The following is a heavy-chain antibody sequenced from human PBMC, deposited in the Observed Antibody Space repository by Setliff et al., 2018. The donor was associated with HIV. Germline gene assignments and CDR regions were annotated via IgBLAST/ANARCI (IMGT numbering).Heavy chain of an antibody. D-gene: IGHD6-19*01. CDR3: ARSLLPSITVAGTIGY. V-gene: IGHV1-18*01. CDR1: DHTLTNYG. CDR2: ISNYNGNT. J-gene: IGHJ4*02. Sequence: ASVKVSCKTSDHTLTNYGIYWVRQAPGQGLEWMGWISNYNGNTNYAQKFHGRVTMTTDTSTRTAYMEMRGLTYDDTAVYYCARSLLPSITVAGTIGYWGQGSQVTVSS.